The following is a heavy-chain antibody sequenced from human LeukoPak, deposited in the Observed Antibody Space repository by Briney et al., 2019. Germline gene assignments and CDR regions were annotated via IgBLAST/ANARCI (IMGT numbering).Heavy chain of an antibody. V-gene: IGHV3-9*01. CDR2: ITWNSDST. CDR1: GFTFDYYA. J-gene: IGHJ5*02. Sequence: GGSLRLSCAASGFTFDYYAMHWVRQAPGEALEWVSGITWNSDSTGYAASVKGRFTISRDNAKNSLYLEMNSLRAEDTAFYYCAKGLYYDILTGNWFDPWGQGTLVTVSS. CDR3: AKGLYYDILTGNWFDP. D-gene: IGHD3-9*01.